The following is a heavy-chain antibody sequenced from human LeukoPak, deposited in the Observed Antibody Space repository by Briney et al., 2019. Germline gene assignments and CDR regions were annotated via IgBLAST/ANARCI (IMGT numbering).Heavy chain of an antibody. D-gene: IGHD6-19*01. CDR1: GFIFSTYN. J-gene: IGHJ4*02. CDR3: AKDNRRHYTSGPNPDSLH. Sequence: GGSLRLSCAASGFIFSTYNMNWVRQAPGKGLEWLSSISSGSNTIAYADSVKGRFTISRDNAKNSLYLQMNSLRVEDTAFYYCAKDNRRHYTSGPNPDSLHWGQGALVTVSS. V-gene: IGHV3-48*04. CDR2: ISSGSNTI.